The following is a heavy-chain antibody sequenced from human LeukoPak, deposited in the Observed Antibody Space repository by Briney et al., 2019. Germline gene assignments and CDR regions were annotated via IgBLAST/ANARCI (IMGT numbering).Heavy chain of an antibody. CDR2: INHSGST. D-gene: IGHD1-7*01. CDR1: GGSFSGYY. Sequence: SETLSLTCAAYGGSFSGYYWSWIRQPPGKGLEWIGEINHSGSTNYNPSLKSRVSISVDTSTNQFSLKLSSVTAADTAVYYCARGNWNYAVYYYYMDVWGKGTTVTVSS. CDR3: ARGNWNYAVYYYYMDV. J-gene: IGHJ6*03. V-gene: IGHV4-34*01.